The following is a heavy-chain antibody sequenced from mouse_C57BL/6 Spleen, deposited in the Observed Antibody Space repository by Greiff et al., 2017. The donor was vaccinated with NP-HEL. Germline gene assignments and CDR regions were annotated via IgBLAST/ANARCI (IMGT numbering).Heavy chain of an antibody. CDR1: GYTFTSYW. J-gene: IGHJ2*01. Sequence: QVQLQQPGAELVRPGSSVKLSCKASGYTFTSYWMDWVKQRPGQGLEWIGNIYPSDSETHYNQKFKDKATLTVDKSSSTAYMQLSSLTSEDSAVYYCAMGYYGSSYSYWGQGTTLTVSS. V-gene: IGHV1-61*01. D-gene: IGHD1-1*01. CDR3: AMGYYGSSYSY. CDR2: IYPSDSET.